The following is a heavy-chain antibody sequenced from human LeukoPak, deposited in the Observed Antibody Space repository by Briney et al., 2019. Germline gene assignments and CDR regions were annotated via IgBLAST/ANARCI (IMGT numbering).Heavy chain of an antibody. J-gene: IGHJ3*02. CDR2: IYYSGTT. D-gene: IGHD2-15*01. CDR3: ARNGYCSGGSCYSNNAFDI. CDR1: GGSISSGDSY. Sequence: TSETLSLTCTVSGGSISSGDSYWSWIRQLPGKGLEWIGYIYYSGTTYYNPSLKSRLTISVDTSKNQFSPKLSSVTAADTAVYYCARNGYCSGGSCYSNNAFDIWGQGTMVTVSS. V-gene: IGHV4-31*03.